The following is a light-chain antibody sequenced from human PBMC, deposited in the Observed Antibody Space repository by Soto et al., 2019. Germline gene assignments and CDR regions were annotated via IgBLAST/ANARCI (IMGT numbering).Light chain of an antibody. CDR3: LQYYDFRT. V-gene: IGKV1-6*01. CDR2: AAS. CDR1: QGIRND. J-gene: IGKJ1*01. Sequence: AIPMTQSPSSLSASVGDRVTITCRASQGIRNDLHWFQHKPGKAPKLLIYAASSLQSGVPSRFSGSGSGTDFTLTISSLQPEDFATYYCLQYYDFRTFGQGTRVEIK.